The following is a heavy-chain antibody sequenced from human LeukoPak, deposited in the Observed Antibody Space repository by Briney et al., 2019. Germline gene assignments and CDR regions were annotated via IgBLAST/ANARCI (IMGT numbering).Heavy chain of an antibody. Sequence: SETLSLTCTVSGGSISSSSYYWGWIRQPPGKGLEWIGSIYYSGSTYYNPPLKSRVTISVDTSKNQFSLKLSSVTAADTAVYYCARHVTGGSGWYFDYWGQGTLVTVSS. J-gene: IGHJ4*02. V-gene: IGHV4-39*01. CDR1: GGSISSSSYY. D-gene: IGHD6-19*01. CDR3: ARHVTGGSGWYFDY. CDR2: IYYSGST.